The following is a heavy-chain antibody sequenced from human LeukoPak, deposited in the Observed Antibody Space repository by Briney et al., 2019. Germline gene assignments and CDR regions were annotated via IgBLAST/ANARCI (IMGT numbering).Heavy chain of an antibody. Sequence: GGSLRLSCAASGFIFSSAWMSWVRQAPGKGLEWVAFIRYDGSYENYADSVRGRFTLSRDNSKNKFYLQMNSLRTEDTAVYYCAKSSFELELLFDHWGQGTLVTVSS. CDR3: AKSSFELELLFDH. V-gene: IGHV3-30*02. J-gene: IGHJ4*02. D-gene: IGHD1-1*01. CDR1: GFIFSSAW. CDR2: IRYDGSYE.